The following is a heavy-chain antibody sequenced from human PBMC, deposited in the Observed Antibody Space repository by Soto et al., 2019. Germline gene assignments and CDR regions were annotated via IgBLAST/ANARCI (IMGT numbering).Heavy chain of an antibody. Sequence: KTSETLSLTCAVYGGSFSGYYWSWIRQPPGKGLEWIGEINHSGSTNYNPSLKSRVTISVDTSKNQFSLKLSSVTAADTAVYYCVWGYCSGGNCYRYVHFDYWGQGTLVTVSS. J-gene: IGHJ4*02. CDR1: GGSFSGYY. V-gene: IGHV4-34*01. CDR2: INHSGST. D-gene: IGHD2-15*01. CDR3: VWGYCSGGNCYRYVHFDY.